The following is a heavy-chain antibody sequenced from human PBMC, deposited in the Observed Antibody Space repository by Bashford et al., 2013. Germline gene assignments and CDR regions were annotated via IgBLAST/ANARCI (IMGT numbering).Heavy chain of an antibody. D-gene: IGHD2-21*02. CDR1: GYTFTAYW. J-gene: IGHJ3*01. V-gene: IGHV5-51*01. CDR2: VNPRDSDV. Sequence: GESLKISCRGSGYTFTAYWIGWVRQMPGKGLEWMGIVNPRDSDVIYGPSFHGQVRMSADKYLTTAYLQWSSLRASDSAMYFCARQRLVTDIAGAFDVWGQGTMVTVSS. CDR3: ARQRLVTDIAGAFDV.